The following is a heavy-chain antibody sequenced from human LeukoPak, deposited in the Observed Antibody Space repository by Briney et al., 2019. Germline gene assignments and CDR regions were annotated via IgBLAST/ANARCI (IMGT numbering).Heavy chain of an antibody. J-gene: IGHJ3*01. CDR2: IYYSGTT. V-gene: IGHV4-39*07. Sequence: SETLSLTCTVSGGSISSNTHYWGWIRQPPGKGLEWIGTIYYSGTTYYNPSLKSRLTISVDTSKNQFSPKLSSVTAADTAVFYCASGGTVTTTLDGFDVWGQGTMVTVSS. CDR1: GGSISSNTHY. CDR3: ASGGTVTTTLDGFDV. D-gene: IGHD4-17*01.